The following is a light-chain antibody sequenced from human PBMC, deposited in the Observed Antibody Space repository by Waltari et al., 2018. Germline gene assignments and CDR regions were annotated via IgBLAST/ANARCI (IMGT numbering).Light chain of an antibody. CDR1: QNIRSG. V-gene: IGKV1-39*01. CDR3: QKGYTAPLT. CDR2: GAS. Sequence: DIQLTQSPSSPSASEVDTVTITCRASQNIRSGLNCYQQSQGKAPNLLSYGASSLQSGIPSRFSGSGYGKEFTLTISSLQPEDFTTYCCQKGYTAPLTFGGGTKLEI. J-gene: IGKJ4*01.